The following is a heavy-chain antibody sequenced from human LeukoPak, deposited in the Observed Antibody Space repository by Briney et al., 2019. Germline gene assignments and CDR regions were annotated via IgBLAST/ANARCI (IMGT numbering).Heavy chain of an antibody. J-gene: IGHJ4*02. CDR3: TRAPAWSGSFYCFDY. Sequence: GASVKVSCKASGYTFTSYAMNWVRQATGQGLEWMGWMNPNSGNTGYAQKFQGRVTMTRNTSINTAYMELSSLRSEDTAVYYCTRAPAWSGSFYCFDYWGQGSLVTVSS. D-gene: IGHD1-26*01. CDR1: GYTFTSYA. V-gene: IGHV1-8*02. CDR2: MNPNSGNT.